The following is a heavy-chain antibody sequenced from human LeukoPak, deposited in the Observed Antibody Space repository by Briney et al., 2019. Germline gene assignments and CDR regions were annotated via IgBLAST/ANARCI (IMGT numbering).Heavy chain of an antibody. D-gene: IGHD1-26*01. V-gene: IGHV3-43D*03. Sequence: GGSLRLSCAASGFTSDDYAMHWVRQAPGKGLEWVSLISWDGGSTYYADSVKGRFTISRDNSKNSLYLQMNSLRAENTALYYCAKDRVGAILYFDYWGQGTLVTVSS. CDR2: ISWDGGST. CDR3: AKDRVGAILYFDY. J-gene: IGHJ4*02. CDR1: GFTSDDYA.